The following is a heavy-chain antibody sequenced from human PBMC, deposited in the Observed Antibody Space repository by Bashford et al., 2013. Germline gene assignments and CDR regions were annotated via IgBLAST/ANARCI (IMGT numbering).Heavy chain of an antibody. V-gene: IGHV2-5*01. CDR3: ARASRGYRNGLLFNYYGLDV. D-gene: IGHD2-21*02. Sequence: PTLVKPTQTLTLTCSFSGFSLSSSGVGVGWIRQPPGKALECLALIYLNDDKRYSPSLKSRLTITKDTSRNQVVLTMTNMDPVDTATYYCARASRGYRNGLLFNYYGLDVWGQGTTVTVSS. CDR1: GFSLSSSGVG. J-gene: IGHJ6*02. CDR2: IYLNDDK.